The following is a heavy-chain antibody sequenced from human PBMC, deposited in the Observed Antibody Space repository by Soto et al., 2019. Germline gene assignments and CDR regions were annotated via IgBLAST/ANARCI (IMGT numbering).Heavy chain of an antibody. Sequence: RGSLRLSCSASGFTFSNYAMTWCRQGPGKGLEWVSAISGSGGSAYYADSVKGRFTISRDNSKNTLYLQMNSLRADDSGVYHCAKDPYSGVLVPVAIGFDPWGPGTLVTVSS. CDR2: ISGSGGSA. CDR3: AKDPYSGVLVPVAIGFDP. D-gene: IGHD2-2*01. CDR1: GFTFSNYA. J-gene: IGHJ5*02. V-gene: IGHV3-23*01.